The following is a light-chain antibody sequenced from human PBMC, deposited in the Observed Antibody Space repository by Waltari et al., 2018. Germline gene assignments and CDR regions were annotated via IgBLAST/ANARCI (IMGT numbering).Light chain of an antibody. Sequence: DIQMTQSPSTLSPSVGDTVTITCRASQSISDYLAWYQQKPGKAPKLLIYDASSLESGVPSRFSGSGSGTEFTLTINSLQPDDFATYSCQQYYSYFTFGGGAKVEIK. J-gene: IGKJ4*01. CDR3: QQYYSYFT. V-gene: IGKV1-5*01. CDR1: QSISDY. CDR2: DAS.